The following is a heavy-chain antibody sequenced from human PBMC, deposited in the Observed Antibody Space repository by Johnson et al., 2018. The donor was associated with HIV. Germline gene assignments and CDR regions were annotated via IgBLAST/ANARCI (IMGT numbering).Heavy chain of an antibody. CDR2: ISWNRGSI. CDR1: GFTFDDYA. D-gene: IGHD6-13*01. Sequence: VQLVESGGGLVQPGRSLRLSCAASGFTFDDYAMHWVRQAPGKGLEWVSGISWNRGSIGYADSVQGRFTISRDNAKNSLYLQMNSLRAEDTALYYCAKDHAAAEGSEGAFDIWGQGTMVTVSS. CDR3: AKDHAAAEGSEGAFDI. V-gene: IGHV3-9*01. J-gene: IGHJ3*02.